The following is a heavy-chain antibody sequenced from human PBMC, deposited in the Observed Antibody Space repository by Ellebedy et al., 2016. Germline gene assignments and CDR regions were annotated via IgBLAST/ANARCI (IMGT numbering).Heavy chain of an antibody. V-gene: IGHV4-4*07. CDR2: IYTSGST. CDR3: ARDQWFGESTRDYYYMDV. J-gene: IGHJ6*03. D-gene: IGHD3-10*01. CDR1: GGSISSYY. Sequence: SETLSLXCTVSGGSISSYYWSWIRQPAGKGLEWIGRIYTSGSTNYNPSLKSRVTMSVDTSKNQFSLKLSSVTAADTAVYYCARDQWFGESTRDYYYMDVWGKGTTVTVSS.